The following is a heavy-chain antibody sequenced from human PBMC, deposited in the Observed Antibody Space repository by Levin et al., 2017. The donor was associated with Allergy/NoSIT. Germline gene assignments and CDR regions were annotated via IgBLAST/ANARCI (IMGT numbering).Heavy chain of an antibody. CDR3: AVFSLRYGTFEM. V-gene: IGHV4-34*01. Sequence: PSETLSLTCAVSGGSFGGYFWSWLRQLPGKGPEWIGEVSHGGFTTYNPSLKSRVAISVDASRNEFSLKLDHVTAADTAVYYCAVFSLRYGTFEMWGQGTMVTVSS. D-gene: IGHD4-17*01. CDR2: VSHGGFT. J-gene: IGHJ3*02. CDR1: GGSFGGYF.